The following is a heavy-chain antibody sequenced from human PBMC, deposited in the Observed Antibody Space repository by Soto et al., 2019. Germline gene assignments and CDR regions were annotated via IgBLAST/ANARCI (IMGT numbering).Heavy chain of an antibody. D-gene: IGHD3-10*01. J-gene: IGHJ6*02. CDR2: IYSGGSI. V-gene: IGHV3-NL1*01. CDR1: GFTFSSYG. CDR3: VRDISVRGVIIIVYYYNGMDV. Sequence: PGGSLRLSCAASGFTFSSYGMHWVRQAPGKGMEWVSVIYSGGSIYYADPVKSRFTISRDNSRYTLYLQMNSLRAEDTDVYYCVRDISVRGVIIIVYYYNGMDVWGQGSTLTVSS.